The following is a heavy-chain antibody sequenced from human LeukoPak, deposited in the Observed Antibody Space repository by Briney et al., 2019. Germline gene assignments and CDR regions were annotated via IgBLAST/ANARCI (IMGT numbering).Heavy chain of an antibody. CDR1: GFTFSSYS. Sequence: GGSLRLSCAASGFTFSSYSMNWVRQAPGKGLEWVSFISSSGSYIYYADSVKGRFTISRDNAKNSLHLQMNSLRAEDTAVYYCARGGVEMATIIYYYYYMDVWGKGTTVTISS. D-gene: IGHD5-24*01. V-gene: IGHV3-21*01. CDR2: ISSSGSYI. CDR3: ARGGVEMATIIYYYYYMDV. J-gene: IGHJ6*03.